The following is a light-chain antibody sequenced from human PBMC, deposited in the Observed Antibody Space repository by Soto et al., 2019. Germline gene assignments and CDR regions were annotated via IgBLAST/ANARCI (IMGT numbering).Light chain of an antibody. Sequence: EVVLTQSPASLCLSPGGSATLSCRASQNVDNYLAWYQQKPGQAPSLLIYDASNRATGIPARFSGSGSGTAFTLTISSLEPEDSAVYYCQQCSFWPRITFGQGTQREIK. V-gene: IGKV3-11*01. CDR2: DAS. CDR3: QQCSFWPRIT. CDR1: QNVDNY. J-gene: IGKJ5*01.